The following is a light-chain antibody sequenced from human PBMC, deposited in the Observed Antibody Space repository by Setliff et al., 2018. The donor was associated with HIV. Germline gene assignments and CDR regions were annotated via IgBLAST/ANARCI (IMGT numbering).Light chain of an antibody. Sequence: QSVLTQPPSTSGTPGQRVTISCSGSSSNIRTNAVNWYQQLSGTAPKLLIYSNNQRPSGVPDRFSGSKSGTSASLAISGLQSEDEADYYCSSYTSSSTYVFGLGTKVTVL. CDR3: SSYTSSSTYV. CDR2: SNN. CDR1: SSNIRTNA. J-gene: IGLJ1*01. V-gene: IGLV1-44*01.